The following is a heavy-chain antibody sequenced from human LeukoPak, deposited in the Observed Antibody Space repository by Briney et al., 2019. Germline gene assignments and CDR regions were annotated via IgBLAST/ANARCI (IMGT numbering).Heavy chain of an antibody. CDR2: IYYNDDK. V-gene: IGHV2-5*01. CDR1: DFSLSTPEMG. CDR3: AHLVVTIDWRSYFDY. D-gene: IGHD3-9*01. Sequence: QTLKLTCNFSDFSLSTPEMGLGWNRHPPGNALKGLAFIYYNDDKRYSPSLRRRLTITRDTSKNQVVLAMTNMDPVDTTTYYCAHLVVTIDWRSYFDYWGQGALVTVSS. J-gene: IGHJ4*02.